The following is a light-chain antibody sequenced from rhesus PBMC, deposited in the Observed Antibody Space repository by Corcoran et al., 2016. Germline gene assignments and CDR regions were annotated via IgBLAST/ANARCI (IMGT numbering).Light chain of an antibody. CDR2: KAS. CDR3: QHSYGTPYS. J-gene: IGKJ2*01. V-gene: IGKV1-74*01. CDR1: ENVNNY. Sequence: DIQMTQSPSSLSASVGDRVTITCRASENVNNYLHWYQQIPGKAPKRRIYKASTLQSGVPSRFSGSGSGTDFTLTISSLRPEDFATDYCQHSYGTPYSFGQGTKVEIK.